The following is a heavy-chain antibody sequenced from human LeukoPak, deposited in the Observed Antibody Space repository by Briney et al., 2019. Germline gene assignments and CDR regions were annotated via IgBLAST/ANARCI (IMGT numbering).Heavy chain of an antibody. J-gene: IGHJ4*02. D-gene: IGHD4-23*01. V-gene: IGHV3-74*01. CDR2: IDTDGSST. Sequence: GGSLRLSCAASGFSFGSYWMHWVRLPPGKGLVWVSRIDTDGSSTAYADSVKGRFTISRDNAKNTLYLQMNSLKTEDTAVYYCTTGTVVTDYWGQGTLVTVSS. CDR3: TTGTVVTDY. CDR1: GFSFGSYW.